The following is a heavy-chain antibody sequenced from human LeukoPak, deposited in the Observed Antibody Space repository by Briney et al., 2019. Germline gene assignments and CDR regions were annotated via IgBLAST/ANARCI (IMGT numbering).Heavy chain of an antibody. CDR3: ARLVLVDCSGGSCYPDYYMDV. J-gene: IGHJ6*03. D-gene: IGHD2-15*01. Sequence: SETLSLTCAVYGGSFSGYYWSWIRQPPGKGLEWIGEINHSGNTNYNPSLKSRVTISVDTSKNQFSLKLSSVTAADTAVYYCARLVLVDCSGGSCYPDYYMDVWGKGTTVTISS. V-gene: IGHV4-34*01. CDR1: GGSFSGYY. CDR2: INHSGNT.